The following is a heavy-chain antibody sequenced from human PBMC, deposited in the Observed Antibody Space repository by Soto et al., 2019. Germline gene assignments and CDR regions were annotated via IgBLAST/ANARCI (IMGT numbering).Heavy chain of an antibody. CDR3: ARGITGTTYYYYYGIDF. J-gene: IGHJ6*02. V-gene: IGHV4-59*01. D-gene: IGHD1-7*01. Sequence: TETLSLTCTVSGGSISSYYWSWIRQPPGKGLEWIGYIYYSGSTNYNPSLKSRVTISVDTSKNQFSLKLSSVTAADTAVYYCARGITGTTYYYYYGIDFWGQRTTVT. CDR1: GGSISSYY. CDR2: IYYSGST.